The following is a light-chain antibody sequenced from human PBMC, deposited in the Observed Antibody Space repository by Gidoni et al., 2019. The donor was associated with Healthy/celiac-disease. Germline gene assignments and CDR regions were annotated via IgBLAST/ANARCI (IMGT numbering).Light chain of an antibody. CDR1: KLGDKY. CDR2: QDS. J-gene: IGLJ2*01. V-gene: IGLV3-1*01. Sequence: SYELTQPPSVYVSPGQTASIPCSGDKLGDKYACWYQQKPGQSPVLVIYQDSKRPSGIPERFSGSNSGNTATLTISGTQAMDEADYYCQAWDSTYVVFGGGTKLTVL. CDR3: QAWDSTYVV.